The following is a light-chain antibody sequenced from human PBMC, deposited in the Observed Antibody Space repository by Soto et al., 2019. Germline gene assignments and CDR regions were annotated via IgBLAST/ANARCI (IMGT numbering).Light chain of an antibody. CDR1: QSISSW. CDR3: QQYNSYSPT. Sequence: DIQMTQSPSTLSASVGDRVTITCRASQSISSWLAWYQQKPGKAPKLLIYDASILESGVPSRFSGSGSGTEFTLTISSLQPDDFATYYCQQYNSYSPTFGQGTKV. J-gene: IGKJ1*01. V-gene: IGKV1-5*01. CDR2: DAS.